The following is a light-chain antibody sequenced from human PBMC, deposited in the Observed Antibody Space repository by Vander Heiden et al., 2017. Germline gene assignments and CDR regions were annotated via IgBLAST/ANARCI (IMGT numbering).Light chain of an antibody. CDR3: QQYNSYPPT. V-gene: IGKV1-5*03. Sequence: DIQMTQSPSTLSASVGDRVTITCRASQSVSSWLAWYQQKPGKAPRLLIYKASTLESGVPSGFSGSGSGTEFTLTISNLQPDDFATYYCQQYNSYPPTFGGGTKVEIK. CDR1: QSVSSW. J-gene: IGKJ4*01. CDR2: KAS.